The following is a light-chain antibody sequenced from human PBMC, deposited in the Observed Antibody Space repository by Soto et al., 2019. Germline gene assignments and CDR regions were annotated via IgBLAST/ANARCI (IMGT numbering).Light chain of an antibody. Sequence: EIVMTQSPATLSVSPGERATLSCRASQSVSSNLAWYQQKPGQAPRLLIYGASTRATSIPARFSGSGSGTEFPLTITSLQSEDFAVYYCQKYNNWLWMFGQGTKVQIK. CDR3: QKYNNWLWM. J-gene: IGKJ1*01. CDR1: QSVSSN. CDR2: GAS. V-gene: IGKV3-15*01.